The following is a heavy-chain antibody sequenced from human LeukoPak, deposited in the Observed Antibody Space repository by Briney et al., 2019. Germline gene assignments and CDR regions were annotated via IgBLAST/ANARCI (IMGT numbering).Heavy chain of an antibody. V-gene: IGHV3-74*01. Sequence: GGSLRLSCAASGFTFSSYWMHWVRQAPGKGPVWVSRIKTDGSSTSYADSVKGRFTISRDNAKNSLYLQMNSLRAEDTAVYYCARVGGYSGSPGDYFDYWGQGTLVTVSS. J-gene: IGHJ4*02. CDR3: ARVGGYSGSPGDYFDY. CDR2: IKTDGSST. D-gene: IGHD1-26*01. CDR1: GFTFSSYW.